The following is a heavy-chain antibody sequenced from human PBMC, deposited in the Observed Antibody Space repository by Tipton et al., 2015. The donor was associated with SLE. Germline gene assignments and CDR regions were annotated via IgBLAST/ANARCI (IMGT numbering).Heavy chain of an antibody. CDR2: IYYSGST. Sequence: TLSLTCTVSGGSISSYYWSWIRQPPGKGLEWIGYIYYSGSTNYNPSLKSRVTISVDTSKNQFSLKLSSVAAADTAVYYCARGQGDAFDIWGQGTMVTVSS. V-gene: IGHV4-59*01. CDR1: GGSISSYY. J-gene: IGHJ3*02. CDR3: ARGQGDAFDI.